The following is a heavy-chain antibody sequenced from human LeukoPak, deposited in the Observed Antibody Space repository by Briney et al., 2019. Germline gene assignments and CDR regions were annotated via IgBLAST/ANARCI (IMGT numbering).Heavy chain of an antibody. Sequence: PGGSLRLSCAASGFTFSSYAMHWVRQAPGKGLEWMAVISYDGSNKYYADSVKGRFTISRDNSKNTLYLQMNSLRAEDTAVYYCARVSSGWYVDYWGQGTLVTVSS. D-gene: IGHD6-19*01. J-gene: IGHJ4*02. CDR2: ISYDGSNK. CDR3: ARVSSGWYVDY. CDR1: GFTFSSYA. V-gene: IGHV3-30-3*01.